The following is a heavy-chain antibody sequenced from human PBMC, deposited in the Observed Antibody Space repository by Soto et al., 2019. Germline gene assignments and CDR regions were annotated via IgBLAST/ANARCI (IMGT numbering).Heavy chain of an antibody. J-gene: IGHJ5*02. CDR2: ISYDGSNK. Sequence: GGSLRLSCAASGFTFSSYAMHWVRQAPGKGLEWVAVISYDGSNKYYADSVKGRFTISRDNSKNTLYLQMNSLRAEDTAVYYCARDPVPFGGVIVIRGRFDPWGQGTLVTVSS. CDR3: ARDPVPFGGVIVIRGRFDP. CDR1: GFTFSSYA. D-gene: IGHD3-16*02. V-gene: IGHV3-30-3*01.